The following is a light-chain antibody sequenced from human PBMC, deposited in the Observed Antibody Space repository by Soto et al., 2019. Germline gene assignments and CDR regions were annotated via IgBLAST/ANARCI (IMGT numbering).Light chain of an antibody. J-gene: IGKJ2*01. Sequence: DIQMTQSPSSLSASVGDRVTITCRASQRISSYLNWYQQKPGKAPKFLIYHASSLQSGVPSRFSGGGSGTDFTLTISSLQPEDFATYYCQQSYTTLYTFGQGTKLEIK. CDR3: QQSYTTLYT. V-gene: IGKV1-39*01. CDR1: QRISSY. CDR2: HAS.